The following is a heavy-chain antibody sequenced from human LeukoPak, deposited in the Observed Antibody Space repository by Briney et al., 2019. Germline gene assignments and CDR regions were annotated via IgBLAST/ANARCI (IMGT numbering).Heavy chain of an antibody. CDR3: ARQYGGSYYSNYFDY. Sequence: SETLSLTCTVSGGSISSSSYYWGWIRQPPGKGLEWIGSIYYSGSTYYNPSLKSRVTISVDTSKNQFSLKLSSVTAADTAVYYCARQYGGSYYSNYFDYWGQGTLVTVSS. CDR2: IYYSGST. V-gene: IGHV4-39*01. D-gene: IGHD1-26*01. J-gene: IGHJ4*02. CDR1: GGSISSSSYY.